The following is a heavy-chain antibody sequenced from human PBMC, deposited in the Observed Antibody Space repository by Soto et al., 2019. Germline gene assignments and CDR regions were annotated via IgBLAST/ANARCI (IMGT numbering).Heavy chain of an antibody. Sequence: PGGSLRLSCAASGFTFSSYGMHWVRQAPGKGLEWVAVISYDGSNKYYADSVKGRFTISRDNSKNTLYLQMNSLRAEDTAVYYCAKGRSGIGDYWGQGTLVTVSS. CDR3: AKGRSGIGDY. CDR2: ISYDGSNK. V-gene: IGHV3-30*18. CDR1: GFTFSSYG. J-gene: IGHJ4*02. D-gene: IGHD3-3*01.